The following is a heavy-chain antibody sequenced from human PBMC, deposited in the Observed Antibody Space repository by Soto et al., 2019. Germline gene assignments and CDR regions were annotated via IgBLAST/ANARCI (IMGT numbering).Heavy chain of an antibody. Sequence: APVKGAWKASCYSFASYGRSWVRQAPGQGLEWMGWISAYNGNTNYAQKLQGRVTMTTDTSTSTAYMELRSLRSDDTAVYYCARDLAVAPADYWGQGTLVTVSS. CDR3: ARDLAVAPADY. CDR2: ISAYNGNT. V-gene: IGHV1-18*01. J-gene: IGHJ4*02. CDR1: CYSFASYG. D-gene: IGHD6-19*01.